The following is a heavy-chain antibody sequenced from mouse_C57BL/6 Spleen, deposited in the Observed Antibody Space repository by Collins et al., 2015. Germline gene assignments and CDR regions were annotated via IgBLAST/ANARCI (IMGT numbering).Heavy chain of an antibody. J-gene: IGHJ4*01. CDR1: GFTFSDYY. CDR2: ISNGGGST. CDR3: ARRGMITRNAMDY. D-gene: IGHD2-4*01. Sequence: EVKLVESGGGLVQPGGSLKLSCATSGFTFSDYYMYWVRQTPEKRLEWVAYISNGGGSTYYPDTVKGRFTISRDNAKNTLYLQMSRLKSEDTAMYYCARRGMITRNAMDYWGQGTSVTVSS. V-gene: IGHV5-12*02.